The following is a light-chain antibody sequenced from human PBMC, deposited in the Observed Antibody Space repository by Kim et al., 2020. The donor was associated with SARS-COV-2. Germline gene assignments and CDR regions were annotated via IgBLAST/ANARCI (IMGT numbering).Light chain of an antibody. CDR3: KVWDIRDYPI. CDR2: YDS. V-gene: IGLV3-21*04. Sequence: SYELTQPPSMSVAPGETARITCGGKNIGSKSVHWYQQRPGQAPVFVMSYDSDRPSGIPERMSGSNSGNTATLTIARVEAGDEADYFCKVWDIRDYPIFGG. CDR1: NIGSKS. J-gene: IGLJ2*01.